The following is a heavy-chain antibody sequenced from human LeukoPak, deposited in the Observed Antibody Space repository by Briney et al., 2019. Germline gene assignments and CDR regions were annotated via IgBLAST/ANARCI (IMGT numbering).Heavy chain of an antibody. J-gene: IGHJ4*02. CDR3: TTDPYYYDSSGYYYTGY. V-gene: IGHV3-15*01. CDR2: IKSKTDGGTT. Sequence: GGSLRLSCAASGFTFSNAWMSWVRQAPGKGLEWVGHIKSKTDGGTTDYAAPVKGRFTISRDDSKNTLYLQMNSLKTEDTAVYYCTTDPYYYDSSGYYYTGYWGQGTLVTVSS. D-gene: IGHD3-22*01. CDR1: GFTFSNAW.